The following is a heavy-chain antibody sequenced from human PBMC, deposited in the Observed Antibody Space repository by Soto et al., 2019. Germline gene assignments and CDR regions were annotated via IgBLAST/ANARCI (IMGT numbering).Heavy chain of an antibody. CDR1: GGSISAYY. CDR2: VYHSGST. J-gene: IGHJ4*02. Sequence: QVQLQESVPGLVKPSETLSLTCTVSGGSISAYYWNWIRQSPGKGLEWIGCVYHSGSTNYNPSLTSRLTISVDKSKRQFSLKLSSVTASDTAVYFCARSDSWRGPWDFWGQGALVTVSS. V-gene: IGHV4-59*08. D-gene: IGHD2-21*01. CDR3: ARSDSWRGPWDF.